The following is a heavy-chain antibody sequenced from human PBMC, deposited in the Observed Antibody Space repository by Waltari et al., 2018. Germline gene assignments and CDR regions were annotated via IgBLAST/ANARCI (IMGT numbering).Heavy chain of an antibody. CDR1: GFTFSTYA. CDR3: AKGIRATATYFYMDV. J-gene: IGHJ6*03. CDR2: ISDDGLTS. D-gene: IGHD3-10*01. V-gene: IGHV3-23*04. Sequence: EARLEESGGGLEQPGKSLRLSCSASGFTFSTYAMTWVLQAPGKGMGWVSSISDDGLTSCYADSVKGRCIISRDNSKSTLFLHLNSLRGDDTARYYCAKGIRATATYFYMDVWGKGTTVTVSS.